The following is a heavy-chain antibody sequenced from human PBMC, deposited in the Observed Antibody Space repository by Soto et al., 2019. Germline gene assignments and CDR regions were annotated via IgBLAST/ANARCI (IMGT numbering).Heavy chain of an antibody. CDR2: ISYDGSNK. CDR1: GFTFSSYG. D-gene: IGHD2-2*01. CDR3: APPRIAVVDY. J-gene: IGHJ4*02. V-gene: IGHV3-30*03. Sequence: GGSLRLSCAASGFTFSSYGMHWVRQAPGKGLEWVAVISYDGSNKYYVDSVKGRFTISRDNAKNSLYLQMNSLRAEDTAVYYCAPPRIAVVDYWGQGTRVTVSS.